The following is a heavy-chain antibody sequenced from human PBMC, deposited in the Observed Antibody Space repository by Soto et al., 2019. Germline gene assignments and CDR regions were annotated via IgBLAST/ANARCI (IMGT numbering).Heavy chain of an antibody. V-gene: IGHV3-23*01. CDR2: ISGSGGST. D-gene: IGHD2-8*01. CDR1: GFTFSSYA. J-gene: IGHJ5*01. CDR3: AKDGLGYCTNGVCQGTHGWFDS. Sequence: PGGSLRLSCAASGFTFSSYAMSWVRQAPGKGLEWVSAISGSGGSTYYADSVKGRFTISRDNSKNTLYLQMNSLRAEDTAVYYCAKDGLGYCTNGVCQGTHGWFDSWGQGTLVTVSS.